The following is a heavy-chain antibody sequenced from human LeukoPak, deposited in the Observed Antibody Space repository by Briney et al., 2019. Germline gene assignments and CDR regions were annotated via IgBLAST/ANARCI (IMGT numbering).Heavy chain of an antibody. CDR1: GDSISSYY. CDR2: IYYSGST. J-gene: IGHJ4*02. CDR3: ARLVQLWLGPDY. Sequence: SETLSLTCTVSGDSISSYYWSWIRQPPGKGLGWSGDIYYSGSTNYNPSLKSRVSISVDTSKNQISLKLSSVTAADTAVYYCARLVQLWLGPDYWGQGTLVIVSS. V-gene: IGHV4-59*08. D-gene: IGHD5-18*01.